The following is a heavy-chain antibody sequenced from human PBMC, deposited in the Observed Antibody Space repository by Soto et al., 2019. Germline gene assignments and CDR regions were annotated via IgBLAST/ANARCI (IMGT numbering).Heavy chain of an antibody. CDR2: ISGSGGST. CDR1: GFTFSSYA. V-gene: IGHV3-23*01. J-gene: IGHJ4*02. CDR3: AKVFQYSSSSFNDS. Sequence: GGSLRLSCAASGFTFSSYAMSWVRQAPGKGLEWVSAISGSGGSTYYADSVKGRFTISRNNSKNTLYLQMNSLRAEDTAVYYCAKVFQYSSSSFNDSWCQGTLLTVSS. D-gene: IGHD6-13*01.